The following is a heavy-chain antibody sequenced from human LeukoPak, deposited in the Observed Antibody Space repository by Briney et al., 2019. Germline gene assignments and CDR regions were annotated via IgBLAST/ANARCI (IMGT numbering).Heavy chain of an antibody. Sequence: GGSLRLSCSASGFIFSTYGMHWVRQAPGKGLEWVAFIRYDGRNKYYVDSVKGRFTISRDNSKNTLYLEMNSLRAEDTAVYYCAKYYKGPAANWFDPWGQGTLLTVSS. D-gene: IGHD2-2*01. V-gene: IGHV3-30*02. CDR2: IRYDGRNK. CDR1: GFIFSTYG. CDR3: AKYYKGPAANWFDP. J-gene: IGHJ5*02.